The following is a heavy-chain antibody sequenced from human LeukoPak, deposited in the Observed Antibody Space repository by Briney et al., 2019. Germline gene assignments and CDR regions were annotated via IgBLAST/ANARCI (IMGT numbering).Heavy chain of an antibody. Sequence: GASAKVSCKASGYTCSNYGISWVRQATGQWLEWMGRINPNSGGTNYAQKFQGRVTMTRDTSISTAYMELSRLRSDDTAVYCCAREIYYDIDYWGQGTLVTVSS. CDR1: GYTCSNYG. CDR3: AREIYYDIDY. V-gene: IGHV1-2*06. D-gene: IGHD3-9*01. J-gene: IGHJ4*02. CDR2: INPNSGGT.